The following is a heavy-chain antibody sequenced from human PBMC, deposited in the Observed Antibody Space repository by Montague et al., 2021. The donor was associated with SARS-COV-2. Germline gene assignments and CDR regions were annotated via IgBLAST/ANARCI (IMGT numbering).Heavy chain of an antibody. CDR1: GGSISSYHHY. CDR2: VNQSGTT. J-gene: IGHJ3*02. CDR3: ARGRRPVVVPGAGPAGRAFDI. Sequence: SETLSLTCTVSGGSISSYHHYWGWIRQPPGKGLEWIGEVNQSGTTIYNPSVKSGVTISEDMSKNQFYLRLNPVTAADTAVYYCARGRRPVVVPGAGPAGRAFDIWGQGTMVTVSS. V-gene: IGHV4-34*01. D-gene: IGHD2-2*01.